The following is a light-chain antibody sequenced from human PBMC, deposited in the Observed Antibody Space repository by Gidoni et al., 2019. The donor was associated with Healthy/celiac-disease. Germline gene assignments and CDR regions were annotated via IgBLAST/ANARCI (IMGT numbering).Light chain of an antibody. CDR2: DAS. J-gene: IGKJ5*01. V-gene: IGKV3-11*01. CDR1: QSVSSY. Sequence: VLTHSPATLSLSPGERATLSCRASQSVSSYLAWYQQKPGQAPRLLIYDASNRATGIPARFSGSGSGTDFTLTISSLEPEDFAVYYCQQRSNWPPSITFXXXTRLEIK. CDR3: QQRSNWPPSIT.